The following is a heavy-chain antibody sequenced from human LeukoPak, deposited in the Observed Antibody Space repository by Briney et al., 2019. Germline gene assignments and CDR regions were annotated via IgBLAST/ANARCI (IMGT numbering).Heavy chain of an antibody. CDR3: ARVEGYDFWSGYYSLYNWFDP. V-gene: IGHV3-74*01. Sequence: QVGGSLRLSCAASGFTFSSYWMHWVRQAPGKGLVWVSRINSDGSSTSYADSVKGRFTISRDNAKNTLYLQMNSLRAEDTAVYYCARVEGYDFWSGYYSLYNWFDPWGQGTLVTVSS. J-gene: IGHJ5*02. CDR2: INSDGSST. CDR1: GFTFSSYW. D-gene: IGHD3-3*01.